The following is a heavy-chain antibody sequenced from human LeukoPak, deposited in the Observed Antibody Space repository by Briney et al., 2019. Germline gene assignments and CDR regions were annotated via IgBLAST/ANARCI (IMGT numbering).Heavy chain of an antibody. V-gene: IGHV4-39*07. CDR2: IYYSGST. CDR3: ATDFWSGTNIIDH. CDR1: GGSISSSSYY. D-gene: IGHD3-3*01. J-gene: IGHJ4*02. Sequence: SETLSLTCTVSGGSISSSSYYWGWVRQPPGKGLEWIGSIYYSGSTYYNPSLKSRVTISVDTSKNQFSLKLSSVTAADTAVYYCATDFWSGTNIIDHWGQGTLVTVSS.